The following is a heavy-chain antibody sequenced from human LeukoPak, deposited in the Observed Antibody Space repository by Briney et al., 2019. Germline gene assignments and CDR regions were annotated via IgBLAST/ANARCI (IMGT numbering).Heavy chain of an antibody. V-gene: IGHV3-7*03. D-gene: IGHD1-26*01. J-gene: IGHJ4*02. CDR1: GFTFSSYW. CDR3: GRDLGGRSGY. CDR2: IKQDGSEK. Sequence: PGGSLRLSCAVSGFTFSSYWMSWVRQAPGKGLEWVANIKQDGSEKYYVDSVKGRFSISRDNAKNTLYLQMNSLRAEDTAVYYCGRDLGGRSGYWGQGTLVTVSS.